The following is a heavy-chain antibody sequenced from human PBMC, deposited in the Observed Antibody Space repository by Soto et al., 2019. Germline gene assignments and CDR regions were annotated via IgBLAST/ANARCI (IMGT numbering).Heavy chain of an antibody. Sequence: PGGSLRLSCAASKFTFSTYAMTWVRQAPGKGLEWVSDISGSGDNTYYADSVKGRFTISRDNSKSTLYLQLNSLRAEDTAVYYCAQDLVNCPGTTCERYFEKWGRGTLVTVSS. CDR1: KFTFSTYA. V-gene: IGHV3-23*01. CDR2: ISGSGDNT. CDR3: AQDLVNCPGTTCERYFEK. D-gene: IGHD6-13*01. J-gene: IGHJ4*02.